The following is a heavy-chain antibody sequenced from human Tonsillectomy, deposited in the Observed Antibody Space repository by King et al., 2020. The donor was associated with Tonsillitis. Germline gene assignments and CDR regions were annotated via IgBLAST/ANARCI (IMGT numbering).Heavy chain of an antibody. V-gene: IGHV4-59*01. CDR3: AGIPGDVWNSYDPYFDP. D-gene: IGHD3-16*01. J-gene: IGHJ5*02. CDR2: IFYTGST. CDR1: SGSISSYS. Sequence: VQLQESGPGLVKPSETLSLTCTVSSGSISSYSWSWIRQPPGKGLEWIGFIFYTGSTNYNPSLKSRVTMSVDTSKNQFSLTVTSVTAADTAVYYCAGIPGDVWNSYDPYFDPWGQGTLVTVSS.